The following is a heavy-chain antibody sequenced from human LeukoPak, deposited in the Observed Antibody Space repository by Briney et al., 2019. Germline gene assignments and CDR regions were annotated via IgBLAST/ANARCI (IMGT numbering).Heavy chain of an antibody. CDR3: ASLPTIFGVESDY. D-gene: IGHD3-3*01. CDR2: IYYSGST. Sequence: SETLSLTCTVSGGSISSSSYYWGWIRQPPGKGLEWTGSIYYSGSTYYNPSLKSRVTISVDTSKNQFSLKLSSVTAADTAVYYCASLPTIFGVESDYWGQGTLVTVSS. CDR1: GGSISSSSYY. V-gene: IGHV4-39*01. J-gene: IGHJ4*02.